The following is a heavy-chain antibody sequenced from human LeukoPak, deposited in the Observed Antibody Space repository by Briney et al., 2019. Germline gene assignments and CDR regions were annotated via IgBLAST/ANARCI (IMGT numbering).Heavy chain of an antibody. CDR1: GGSISSHY. J-gene: IGHJ6*02. Sequence: PSETLSLTCTVSGGSISSHYWSWIRQPAGKGLEWIGRIYTSGSTNYNPSLKSRVTMSVDTSKNQFSLKLSSVTAADTAVYYCASEHDYGDPYYYGMDVWGQGTTVTVSS. CDR3: ASEHDYGDPYYYGMDV. CDR2: IYTSGST. D-gene: IGHD4-17*01. V-gene: IGHV4-4*07.